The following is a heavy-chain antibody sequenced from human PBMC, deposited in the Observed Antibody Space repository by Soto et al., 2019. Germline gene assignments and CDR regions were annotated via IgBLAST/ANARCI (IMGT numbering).Heavy chain of an antibody. D-gene: IGHD2-2*01. CDR3: ARERAFGVVPAAWSDYFDY. V-gene: IGHV1-69*08. CDR1: GGTFSSYT. CDR2: IIPILGIA. J-gene: IGHJ4*02. Sequence: QVQLVQSGAEVKKPGSSVKVSCKASGGTFSSYTISWVRQAPGQGLEWMGRIIPILGIANYAQKFQGRVTITAAKSTSTAYMELSSLRSEDTAVYYCARERAFGVVPAAWSDYFDYWGQGTLVTVSS.